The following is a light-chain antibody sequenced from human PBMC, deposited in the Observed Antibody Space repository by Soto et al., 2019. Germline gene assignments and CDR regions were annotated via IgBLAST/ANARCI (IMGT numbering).Light chain of an antibody. J-gene: IGLJ3*02. V-gene: IGLV1-47*01. Sequence: QSVLTQPPSASGTPGQRVTISCSGSSSNIGSNYVYWYQQLPGTAPKLLIYRNNQRPSGVPDRFSGSKSGTSASLAISGLRPEDEADSYCAAWDDSLSGWVFGGGTKLTVL. CDR1: SSNIGSNY. CDR3: AAWDDSLSGWV. CDR2: RNN.